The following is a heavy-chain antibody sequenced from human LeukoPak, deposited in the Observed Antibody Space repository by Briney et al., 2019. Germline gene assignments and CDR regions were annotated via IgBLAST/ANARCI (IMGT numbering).Heavy chain of an antibody. D-gene: IGHD1-26*01. Sequence: ASVTVSCKVSGYTLTELSMHWVRQAPGKGLEWMGGFDPEDGETIYAQKFQGRVTMTEDTSTDTAYMELSSLRSEDTAAYYCVRSGRGTYYYFDYWGQGTLVTVSS. CDR2: FDPEDGET. J-gene: IGHJ4*02. CDR3: VRSGRGTYYYFDY. CDR1: GYTLTELS. V-gene: IGHV1-24*01.